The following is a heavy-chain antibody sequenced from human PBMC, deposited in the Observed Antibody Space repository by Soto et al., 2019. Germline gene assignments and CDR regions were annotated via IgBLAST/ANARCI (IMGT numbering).Heavy chain of an antibody. CDR1: GFTFSSYA. CDR3: AREARPPYYDFWSGFAPDYYYGMDV. V-gene: IGHV3-30-3*01. Sequence: GGSLRLSCAASGFTFSSYAMHWVRQAPGKGLEWVAVISYDGSNKYYADSVKGRFTISRDNSKNTLYLQMNSLRAEDTAVYYGAREARPPYYDFWSGFAPDYYYGMDVWGQGTTVTVSS. CDR2: ISYDGSNK. D-gene: IGHD3-3*01. J-gene: IGHJ6*02.